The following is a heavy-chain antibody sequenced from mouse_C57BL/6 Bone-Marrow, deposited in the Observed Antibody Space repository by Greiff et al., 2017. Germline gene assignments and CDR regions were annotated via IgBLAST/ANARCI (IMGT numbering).Heavy chain of an antibody. D-gene: IGHD3-2*02. CDR2: ICGVGST. Sequence: VKLMESGPGLVAPSQSLSITCTVSGFSLTSYGVDWVRQSPGKGLEWLGVICGVGSTNYNSALKSRLSISKENSTSQVFLKMNSLQTDDTAMYYCASRLWFFDVGGSGTTVTVSS. CDR3: ASRLWFFDV. J-gene: IGHJ1*01. V-gene: IGHV2-6*01. CDR1: GFSLTSYG.